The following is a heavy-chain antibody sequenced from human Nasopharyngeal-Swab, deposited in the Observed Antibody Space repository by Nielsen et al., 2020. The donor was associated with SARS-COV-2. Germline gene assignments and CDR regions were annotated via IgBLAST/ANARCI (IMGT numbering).Heavy chain of an antibody. D-gene: IGHD6-6*01. J-gene: IGHJ6*02. V-gene: IGHV1-58*01. CDR1: GFTFTSSA. Sequence: SVKVSCKASGFTFTSSAVQWVRQARGQRLEWIGWIVVGSGNTKYAQKFQERVTITRDMSTSTAYMELSSLRSEDTAVYYCAAGGTGAARPYYYYGMDVWGQGTTVTVSS. CDR3: AAGGTGAARPYYYYGMDV. CDR2: IVVGSGNT.